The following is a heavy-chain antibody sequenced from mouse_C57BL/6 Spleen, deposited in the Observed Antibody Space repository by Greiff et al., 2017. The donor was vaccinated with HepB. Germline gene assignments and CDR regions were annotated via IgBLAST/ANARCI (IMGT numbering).Heavy chain of an antibody. D-gene: IGHD1-1*01. CDR1: GFTFSSYA. J-gene: IGHJ3*01. Sequence: EVQGVESGEGLVKPGGSLKLSCAASGFTFSSYAMSWVRQTPEKRLEWVAYISSGGDYIYYADTVKGRFTISRDNARNTLYLQMSSLKSEDTAMYYCTRDPQFITTVVGAYWGQGTLVTVSA. CDR3: TRDPQFITTVVGAY. CDR2: ISSGGDYI. V-gene: IGHV5-9-1*02.